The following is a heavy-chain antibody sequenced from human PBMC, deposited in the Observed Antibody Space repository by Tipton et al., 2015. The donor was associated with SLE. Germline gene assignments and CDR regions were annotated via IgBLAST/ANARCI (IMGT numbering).Heavy chain of an antibody. CDR2: INHSGST. CDR1: GYSITGSNW. V-gene: IGHV4-4*02. Sequence: TLSLTCAVSGYSITGSNWWGWIRQPPGKGLEWIGEINHSGSTNYNPSLKSRVAISIGTSNNQFSLKLRSVTAADTAVYYCARCGGNFYALGYWGQGTLVTVSS. CDR3: ARCGGNFYALGY. J-gene: IGHJ4*02. D-gene: IGHD1-26*01.